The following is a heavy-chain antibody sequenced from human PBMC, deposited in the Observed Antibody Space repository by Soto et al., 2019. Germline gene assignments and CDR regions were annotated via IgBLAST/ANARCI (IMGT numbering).Heavy chain of an antibody. CDR2: ISSSSSYI. Sequence: GGSLRLSCAASGFTFSSYSMNWVRQAPGKGLEWVSSISSSSSYIYYADSVTGRFTISRDNAKNSLYLQMNSLRAEDTAVYYCARDHSPAALDYWGQGTLVTVSS. V-gene: IGHV3-21*01. D-gene: IGHD2-15*01. CDR3: ARDHSPAALDY. J-gene: IGHJ4*02. CDR1: GFTFSSYS.